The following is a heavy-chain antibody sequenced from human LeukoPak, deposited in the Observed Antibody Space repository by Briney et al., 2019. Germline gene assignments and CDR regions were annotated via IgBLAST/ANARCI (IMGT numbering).Heavy chain of an antibody. CDR3: ARAYYDFWSGYSATYYFDY. D-gene: IGHD3-3*01. CDR2: INHSGST. J-gene: IGHJ4*02. V-gene: IGHV4-34*01. CDR1: GGSFSGYY. Sequence: SETLSLTCAVYGGSFSGYYWSWIRQPPGKGLEWIGEINHSGSTNYNPSLKSRVTISVDTSKNQFSLKLSSVTAADTAVYYCARAYYDFWSGYSATYYFDYWGQGTLVTVSS.